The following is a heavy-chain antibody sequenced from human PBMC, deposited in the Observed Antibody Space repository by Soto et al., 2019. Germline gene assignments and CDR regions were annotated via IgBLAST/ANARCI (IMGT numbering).Heavy chain of an antibody. V-gene: IGHV3-48*01. CDR1: GFAFSDYG. Sequence: EVQLVESGGGLEQPGGSLTLSCAASGFAFSDYGMMWVRQAPGKGLECISFICGSTIYYADSVKGRFTISRDNAKNSLFLQMNNLGAEDTAVYYCARDRGPMGSVDTMRGYWGQGILVTVSS. D-gene: IGHD5-12*01. CDR3: ARDRGPMGSVDTMRGY. CDR2: ICGSTI. J-gene: IGHJ4*02.